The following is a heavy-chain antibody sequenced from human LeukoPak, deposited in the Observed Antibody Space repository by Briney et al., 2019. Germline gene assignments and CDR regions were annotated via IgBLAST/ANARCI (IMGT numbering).Heavy chain of an antibody. D-gene: IGHD4-17*01. V-gene: IGHV1-2*02. CDR1: GYTFTGYY. J-gene: IGHJ4*02. CDR2: INPNSGGT. CDR3: ARDPQRHYGDYDGNDY. Sequence: GASVKVSCKASGYTFTGYYMHWVRQAPGQGLEWMGWINPNSGGTNYAQKFQGRVTMTRDTSISTAYMELSRLRSDDTAVYYCARDPQRHYGDYDGNDYWGQGTLVTVSS.